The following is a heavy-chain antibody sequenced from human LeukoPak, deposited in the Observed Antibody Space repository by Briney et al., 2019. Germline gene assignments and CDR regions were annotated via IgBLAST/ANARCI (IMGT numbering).Heavy chain of an antibody. CDR1: GFTFSSYG. CDR3: AKDHNYASGSSYLVGPHYYYMDV. J-gene: IGHJ6*03. Sequence: GGTLRLSCAASGFTFSSYGMTWVGPAPGKGLEWVSGISGGPVSTNYADSVKGRCTISRDNPRNTLYLEIHSLRAEDAAVYNCAKDHNYASGSSYLVGPHYYYMDVWGKGTTVTISS. V-gene: IGHV3-23*01. CDR2: ISGGPVST. D-gene: IGHD3-10*01.